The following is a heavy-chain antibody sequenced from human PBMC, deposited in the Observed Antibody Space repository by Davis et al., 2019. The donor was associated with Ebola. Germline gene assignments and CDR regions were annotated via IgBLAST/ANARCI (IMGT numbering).Heavy chain of an antibody. CDR2: INPSGGTT. Sequence: PGGSLRLSCAASGYTSTRYHMHWVRQAPGQGLEWMGIINPSGGTTTYAQRFQGRVTMTRDTSTSTVYMEMSSLTSEDTAVYYCATTKGLEKAFDYWGQGTLVTVSS. V-gene: IGHV1-46*01. D-gene: IGHD3/OR15-3a*01. J-gene: IGHJ4*02. CDR3: ATTKGLEKAFDY. CDR1: GYTSTRYH.